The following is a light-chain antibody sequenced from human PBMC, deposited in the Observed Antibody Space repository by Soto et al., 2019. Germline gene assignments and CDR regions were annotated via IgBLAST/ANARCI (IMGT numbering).Light chain of an antibody. CDR3: SSYTSSSTLYV. V-gene: IGLV2-14*01. CDR2: EVN. J-gene: IGLJ1*01. CDR1: SSDVGSYTY. Sequence: AVPPPASVSGSPRQSITMSFTGASSDVGSYTYVSWYQQHPGKAPKLMIYEVNNRPSGVSNRFSGSKSGNTASLTISGLQAEDEADYYCSSYTSSSTLYVFGTGTKVNVL.